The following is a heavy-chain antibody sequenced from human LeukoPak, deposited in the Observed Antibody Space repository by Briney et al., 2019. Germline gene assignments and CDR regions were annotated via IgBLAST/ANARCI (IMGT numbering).Heavy chain of an antibody. V-gene: IGHV4-30-2*01. CDR2: IYHSGST. CDR3: ARGGTMVRGIINFPFDI. Sequence: PSETLSLTCTVSGGSISSSSYYWGWIRQPPGKGLEWLGYIYHSGSTYYNPSLKSRVTISLDSSKNQFSLKLSSVTAADTAVYYCARGGTMVRGIINFPFDIWGQGTMVTVSS. D-gene: IGHD3-10*01. CDR1: GGSISSSSYY. J-gene: IGHJ3*02.